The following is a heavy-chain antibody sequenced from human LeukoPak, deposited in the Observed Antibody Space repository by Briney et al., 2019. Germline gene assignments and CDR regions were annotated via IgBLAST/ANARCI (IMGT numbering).Heavy chain of an antibody. CDR2: IKQDGSEK. Sequence: GGSLRLSCAASGFTFSSYSMNWVRQASGKGLEWVANIKQDGSEKYYVDSVKGRFTISRDNSKNSLYLQMNSLKTEDTAVYYCTRRYNYDSSGYYYVRDAFDIWGQGTMVTVSS. D-gene: IGHD3-22*01. CDR3: TRRYNYDSSGYYYVRDAFDI. J-gene: IGHJ3*02. CDR1: GFTFSSYS. V-gene: IGHV3-7*03.